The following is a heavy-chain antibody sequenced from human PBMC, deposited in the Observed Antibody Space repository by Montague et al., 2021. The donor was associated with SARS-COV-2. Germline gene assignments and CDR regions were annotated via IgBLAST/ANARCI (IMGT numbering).Heavy chain of an antibody. V-gene: IGHV4-61*02. CDR1: DDSISGGRYY. CDR3: ARARITGTTKDYYGMDV. D-gene: IGHD1-7*01. CDR2: IYTSGNT. J-gene: IGHJ6*02. Sequence: TLSLTCTVSDDSISGGRYYWSWIRQPAGKGLEWIGRIYTSGNTNYNPSLKSRVSMLVDTSKNQISLKLSSVTAADTAIYYCARARITGTTKDYYGMDVWGQGTTVTVS.